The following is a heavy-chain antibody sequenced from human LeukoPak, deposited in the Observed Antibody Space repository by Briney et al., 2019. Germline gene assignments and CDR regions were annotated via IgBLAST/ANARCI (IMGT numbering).Heavy chain of an antibody. Sequence: KPPETLSLTCAVYGGSSSGYYWSWIRQPPGKGLEWIGEINHSGSTNYNPFLRSRVTISVDTSKNQFSLKLSSVTAADTAVYYCARGRPRGRGATANNWFDPWGQGTLVTVSS. J-gene: IGHJ5*02. V-gene: IGHV4-34*01. CDR2: INHSGST. CDR1: GGSSSGYY. CDR3: ARGRPRGRGATANNWFDP. D-gene: IGHD1-26*01.